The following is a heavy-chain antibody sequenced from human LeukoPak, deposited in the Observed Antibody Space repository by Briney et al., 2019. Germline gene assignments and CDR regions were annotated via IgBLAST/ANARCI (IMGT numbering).Heavy chain of an antibody. CDR1: GGSISSSNW. CDR3: ARVSSGGYYFDS. V-gene: IGHV4-4*02. J-gene: IGHJ4*02. Sequence: SETLSLTCAISGGSISSSNWWSWVRQPPGKGPEWIGEIYHSGSNKYSPSLQSRVTIAVDKSKMQFSLKVTSVTAADTAVYYCARVSSGGYYFDSWGQGTLVTVSS. D-gene: IGHD1-26*01. CDR2: IYHSGSN.